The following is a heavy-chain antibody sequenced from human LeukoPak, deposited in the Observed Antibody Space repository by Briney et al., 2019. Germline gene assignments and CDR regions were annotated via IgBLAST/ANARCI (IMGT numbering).Heavy chain of an antibody. Sequence: ASVKVSCKASGYTFTNYAMHWVRQAPGERLEWMGWINAGNDNTKYSQKFQGRVTITRDTSASTAYMELSSLRSEDTAVYYCARDVEYYPLGGGYSYAMDVWGQGTTVTVSS. CDR3: ARDVEYYPLGGGYSYAMDV. J-gene: IGHJ6*02. CDR1: GYTFTNYA. CDR2: INAGNDNT. D-gene: IGHD3-10*01. V-gene: IGHV1-3*01.